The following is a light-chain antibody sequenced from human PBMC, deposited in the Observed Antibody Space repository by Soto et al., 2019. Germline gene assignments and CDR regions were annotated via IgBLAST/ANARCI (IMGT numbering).Light chain of an antibody. Sequence: QLVLTQSPSASASLGASVKLTCTLSSGHSSYAIACHQQHPETGPRYLMKLNSDGSHSKGDGIPDRFSGSSSGAERYLTISSLQSEDEADYYCQTWDTAITVIFGGGTKLTVL. V-gene: IGLV4-69*01. J-gene: IGLJ2*01. CDR1: SGHSSYA. CDR3: QTWDTAITVI. CDR2: LNSDGSH.